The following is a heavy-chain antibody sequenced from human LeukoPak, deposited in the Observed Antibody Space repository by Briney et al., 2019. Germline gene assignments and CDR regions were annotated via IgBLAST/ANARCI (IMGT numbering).Heavy chain of an antibody. Sequence: ASVKVSCKASGYTFTTYDITWVRQATGQGLEWMGWMNPNSGDTAYAQKFQGRVAMTRDTSISTAYMELSSLRSEDTAVYYCARGLGDYYDTSDYYYAVPAHWGQGTLVTVSP. V-gene: IGHV1-8*01. D-gene: IGHD3-22*01. CDR3: ARGLGDYYDTSDYYYAVPAH. CDR1: GYTFTTYD. CDR2: MNPNSGDT. J-gene: IGHJ4*02.